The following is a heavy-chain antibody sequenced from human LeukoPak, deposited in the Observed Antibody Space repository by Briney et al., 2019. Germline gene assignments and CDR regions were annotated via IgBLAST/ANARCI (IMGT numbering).Heavy chain of an antibody. CDR2: INHSGST. V-gene: IGHV4-34*01. D-gene: IGHD4-17*01. J-gene: IGHJ4*02. CDR1: GGSFSGYY. Sequence: PSETLSLTCAVYGGSFSGYYWSWIREPPGKGLEWIGEINHSGSTNYNPSLKGRVTISVDTSKNHFSLKLSSVTAADTAVYYCARHGNGDYSLDYWGQGTLVTVSS. CDR3: ARHGNGDYSLDY.